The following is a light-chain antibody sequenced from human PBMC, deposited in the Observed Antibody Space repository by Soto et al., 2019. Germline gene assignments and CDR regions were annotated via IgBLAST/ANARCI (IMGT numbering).Light chain of an antibody. CDR1: QSVSNY. J-gene: IGKJ3*01. V-gene: IGKV3-11*01. CDR2: DAS. Sequence: DIVLTQSPATLSLSPGERATLSCRASQSVSNYLAWYQQKPGQAPRLLIYDASNRATGIPARFSGSGSGTDFTLTISSLEPEDFAVYYCQQRSNWPSFGPGTKVAIK. CDR3: QQRSNWPS.